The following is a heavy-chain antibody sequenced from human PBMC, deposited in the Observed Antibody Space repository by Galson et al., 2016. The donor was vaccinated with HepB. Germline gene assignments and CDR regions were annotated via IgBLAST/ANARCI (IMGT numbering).Heavy chain of an antibody. J-gene: IGHJ4*02. CDR1: GFTFSSYE. CDR3: VRASMVDHN. Sequence: SLRLSCAASGFTFSSYEMNWVRQAPGKGLEWISYISSSGNTIYYPDSVKGRFTISRDNAKKSLFLQMNSLRVDDTAVYYCVRASMVDHNWGQGTLVTVAS. D-gene: IGHD4/OR15-4a*01. CDR2: ISSSGNTI. V-gene: IGHV3-48*03.